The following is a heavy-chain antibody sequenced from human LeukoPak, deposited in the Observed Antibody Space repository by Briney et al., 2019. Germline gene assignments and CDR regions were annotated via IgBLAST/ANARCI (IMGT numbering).Heavy chain of an antibody. Sequence: GGSMRLSCAASGFTFSSYSMNWVRQAPGKGLEWVSSISSSSSYIYYADSVKGRFTISRDNAKNSLYLQMNSLRAEDPAVYYCARDDTAMVNDYWGQGTLVTVSS. CDR1: GFTFSSYS. V-gene: IGHV3-21*01. J-gene: IGHJ4*02. CDR2: ISSSSSYI. CDR3: ARDDTAMVNDY. D-gene: IGHD5-18*01.